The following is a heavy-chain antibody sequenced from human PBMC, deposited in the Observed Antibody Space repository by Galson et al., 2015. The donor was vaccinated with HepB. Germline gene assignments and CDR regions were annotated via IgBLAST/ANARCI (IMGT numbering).Heavy chain of an antibody. Sequence: SVKVSCKASGYSFTSYGLSWVRQAPGQGLEWMGWISAYNGNTNSAQKFQGRVTMTTDTSTSTAYMELRSLRSDDTAVYYCARILGYCGSISCHFRVGYIDYWGQGTPVAVSS. CDR1: GYSFTSYG. CDR2: ISAYNGNT. V-gene: IGHV1-18*01. J-gene: IGHJ4*02. CDR3: ARILGYCGSISCHFRVGYIDY. D-gene: IGHD2-2*01.